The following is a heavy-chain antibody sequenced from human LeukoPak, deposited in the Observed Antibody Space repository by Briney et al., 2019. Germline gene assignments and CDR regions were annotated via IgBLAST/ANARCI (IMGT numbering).Heavy chain of an antibody. CDR3: ARDRRQWLVRGYYYYGMDV. J-gene: IGHJ6*02. CDR2: ISSSSSTI. Sequence: GGSLRLSCAASGFTFSSYGMHWVRQAPGKGLEWVSYISSSSSTIYYADSVKGRFTISRDNAKNSLYLQMNSLRAEDTAVYYCARDRRQWLVRGYYYYGMDVWGQGTTVTVSS. D-gene: IGHD6-19*01. V-gene: IGHV3-48*04. CDR1: GFTFSSYG.